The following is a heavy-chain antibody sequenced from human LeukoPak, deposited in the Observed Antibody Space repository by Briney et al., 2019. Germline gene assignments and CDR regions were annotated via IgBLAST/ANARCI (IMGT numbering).Heavy chain of an antibody. CDR3: ARGTYYYDSSGYYSGWFDP. CDR1: GGSISSSSYY. CDR2: IYYSGST. J-gene: IGHJ5*02. Sequence: SETLSLTCTVSGGSISSSSYYWGWIRQPPEKGLEWIGSIYYSGSTYYNPSLKSRVTISVDTSKNQFSLKLSSVTAADTAVYYCARGTYYYDSSGYYSGWFDPWGQGTLVTVSS. V-gene: IGHV4-39*07. D-gene: IGHD3-22*01.